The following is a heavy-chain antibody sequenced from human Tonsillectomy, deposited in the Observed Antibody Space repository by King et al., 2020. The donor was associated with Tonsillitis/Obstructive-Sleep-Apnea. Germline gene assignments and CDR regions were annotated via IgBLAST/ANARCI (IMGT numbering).Heavy chain of an antibody. CDR2: TYYRSKWYN. Sequence: VQLQQSGPGLVKPSQTLSLTCAISGDSVSSNSATWNWIRQSPSRGLEWLGRTYYRSKWYNDYAVSVKSRITINPDTSKNQFSLQLNSVTPEDTAVYYCARAATQYWSRTTCYAYCMDVWGQGTTVTVS. D-gene: IGHD2-2*01. J-gene: IGHJ6*02. V-gene: IGHV6-1*01. CDR3: ARAATQYWSRTTCYAYCMDV. CDR1: GDSVSSNSAT.